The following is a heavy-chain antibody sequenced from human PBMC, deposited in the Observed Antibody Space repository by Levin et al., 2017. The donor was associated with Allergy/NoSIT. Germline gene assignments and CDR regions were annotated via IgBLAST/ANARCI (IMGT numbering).Heavy chain of an antibody. Sequence: ETLSLTCAASGFTFSSYWMSWVRQAPGKGLEWVANIKHDGSEKYYVDSVKGRFTISRDNAKNSLYLQMNSLRAEDTAVYYCASEYGRGFDSWGQGTLVTVSS. V-gene: IGHV3-7*01. CDR2: IKHDGSEK. CDR1: GFTFSSYW. CDR3: ASEYGRGFDS. J-gene: IGHJ4*02. D-gene: IGHD4-17*01.